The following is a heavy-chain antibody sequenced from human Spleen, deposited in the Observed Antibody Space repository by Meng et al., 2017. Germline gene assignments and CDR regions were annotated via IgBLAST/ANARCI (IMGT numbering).Heavy chain of an antibody. Sequence: GGSLRLSCVASGFTFSSYAMSWVRQAPGKGLEWVSTIVDSGGTTYADSVKGRFTISRDNSKNTLYLQMNSLRAEDTAVYYCARTTITFYYDSSPRDYWGQGTLVTVSS. CDR3: ARTTITFYYDSSPRDY. CDR2: IVDSGGTT. D-gene: IGHD3-22*01. J-gene: IGHJ4*02. CDR1: GFTFSSYA. V-gene: IGHV3-23*01.